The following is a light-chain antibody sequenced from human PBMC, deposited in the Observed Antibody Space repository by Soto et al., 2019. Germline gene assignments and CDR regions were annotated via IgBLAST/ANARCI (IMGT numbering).Light chain of an antibody. V-gene: IGLV2-23*02. CDR2: EVS. J-gene: IGLJ1*01. Sequence: QSALTQPASVSGSPGQSITLSCTGTSSDVGSYNFVSWYQQHPGKAPKLMIYEVSTRPSGVSNRFSGSKSGNTASLTSSGLQAEDEADYYCCSYEGSNSYVLGTGTKLTVL. CDR3: CSYEGSNSYV. CDR1: SSDVGSYNF.